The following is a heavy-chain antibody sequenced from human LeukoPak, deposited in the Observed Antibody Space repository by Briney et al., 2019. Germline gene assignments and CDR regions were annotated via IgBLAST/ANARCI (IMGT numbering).Heavy chain of an antibody. J-gene: IGHJ4*02. V-gene: IGHV1-69*01. CDR1: GGTFSSYA. Sequence: ASVKVSCKASGGTFSSYAISWVRQAPGQGLEWMGGIIPIFGTANYAQKFQGRVTITADESTSTAYMELSSLRSEDTAGYYCSRGGGDFWSGYFDYWGQGTLVTVST. CDR3: SRGGGDFWSGYFDY. CDR2: IIPIFGTA. D-gene: IGHD3-3*01.